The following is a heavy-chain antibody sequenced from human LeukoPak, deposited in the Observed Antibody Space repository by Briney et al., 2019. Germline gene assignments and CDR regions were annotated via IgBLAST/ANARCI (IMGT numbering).Heavy chain of an antibody. J-gene: IGHJ4*02. D-gene: IGHD3-22*01. CDR2: INHSGST. CDR1: GGSFSGYY. CDR3: ARFIDSSGSLDF. Sequence: SETLSLTCAVYGGSFSGYYWSWIRQPPGKGLEWIGEINHSGSTNYNPSLKSRVTISVDTSKNQFSLKLSSVTAADTAVYYCARFIDSSGSLDFWGQGTLVTVSS. V-gene: IGHV4-34*01.